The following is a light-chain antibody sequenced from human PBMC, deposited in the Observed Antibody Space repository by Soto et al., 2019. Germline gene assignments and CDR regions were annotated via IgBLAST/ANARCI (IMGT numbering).Light chain of an antibody. CDR3: QQYYSSPLT. Sequence: DILMTPSPDSLAVSLGERATLNCKSSQSVLYSSNNKNYLAWYQQKPGQPPKLLIYWASTRESGVPDRFSGSGSGTDFTLTISSLQAEDVAAYYCQQYYSSPLTFGGGTKIDIK. J-gene: IGKJ4*01. CDR2: WAS. V-gene: IGKV4-1*01. CDR1: QSVLYSSNNKNY.